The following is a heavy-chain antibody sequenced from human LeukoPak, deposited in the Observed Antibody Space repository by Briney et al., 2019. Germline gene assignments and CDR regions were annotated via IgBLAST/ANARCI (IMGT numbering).Heavy chain of an antibody. V-gene: IGHV3-48*01. Sequence: PGGSLRLSCAASGFTFSSYSVNWVRQAPGKGLEWVSYISSSSSTIYYADSVKGRFTISRDNAKNSLYLQMNSLRAEDTAVYYCASRGSSGWYDYWGQGTLVTVSS. CDR2: ISSSSSTI. CDR1: GFTFSSYS. D-gene: IGHD6-19*01. CDR3: ASRGSSGWYDY. J-gene: IGHJ4*02.